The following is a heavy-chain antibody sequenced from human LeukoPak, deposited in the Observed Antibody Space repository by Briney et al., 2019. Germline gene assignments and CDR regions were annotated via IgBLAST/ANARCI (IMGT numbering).Heavy chain of an antibody. J-gene: IGHJ5*02. CDR3: ARVLGTWNWFNP. V-gene: IGHV3-74*01. Sequence: GGSLRLSCAASGFTFSSYWMHWVRQAPGKGLVWVSRINSDGSSISYADSVKGRFTISRDNAKNTLYLQMNSLRAEDTAVYYCARVLGTWNWFNPWGQGTLVTVSS. D-gene: IGHD7-27*01. CDR2: INSDGSSI. CDR1: GFTFSSYW.